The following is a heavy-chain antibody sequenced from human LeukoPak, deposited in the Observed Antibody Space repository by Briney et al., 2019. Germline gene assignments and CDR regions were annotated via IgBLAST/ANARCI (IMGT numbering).Heavy chain of an antibody. D-gene: IGHD6-13*01. Sequence: SVKVSCKASGGTFSSYAISWVRQAPGQGLEWMGGIIPIFGTANYAQKFQGRVTITADESTSTAYMELSSLRSEDTAVYYCAVGYSSSWESPYYYYYMDVWGKGTTVTVSS. CDR3: AVGYSSSWESPYYYYYMDV. CDR1: GGTFSSYA. V-gene: IGHV1-69*13. J-gene: IGHJ6*03. CDR2: IIPIFGTA.